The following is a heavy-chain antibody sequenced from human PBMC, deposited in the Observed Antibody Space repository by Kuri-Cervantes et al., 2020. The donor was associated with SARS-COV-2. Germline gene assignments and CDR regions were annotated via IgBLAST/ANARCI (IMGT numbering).Heavy chain of an antibody. J-gene: IGHJ6*02. CDR3: ARDQYDFWSGYLRGIGDV. Sequence: GESLKISCAASGFTFSSYAMSWVRQAPGKGLEWVANIKQDGSEKYYVDSVKGRFTISRDNAKNSLYLQMNSLRAEDTAVYYCARDQYDFWSGYLRGIGDVWGQGTTVTVSS. CDR2: IKQDGSEK. D-gene: IGHD3-3*01. CDR1: GFTFSSYA. V-gene: IGHV3-7*01.